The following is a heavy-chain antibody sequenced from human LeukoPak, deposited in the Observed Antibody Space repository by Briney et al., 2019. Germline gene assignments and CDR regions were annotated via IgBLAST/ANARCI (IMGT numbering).Heavy chain of an antibody. CDR3: ARGGAGWNPPFDY. Sequence: GGSLRLSCAASGFTVSSDYMSWVRQAPGKGLEWVSVIYSGGSTYYADSVKGRFTISRDNSKNMLYLQMNSLRAEDTAVYYCARGGAGWNPPFDYWGQGTLVTVSS. D-gene: IGHD1-1*01. CDR1: GFTVSSDY. V-gene: IGHV3-66*02. J-gene: IGHJ4*02. CDR2: IYSGGST.